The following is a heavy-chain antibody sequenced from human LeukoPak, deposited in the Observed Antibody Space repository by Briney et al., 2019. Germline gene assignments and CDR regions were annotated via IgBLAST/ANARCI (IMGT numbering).Heavy chain of an antibody. CDR2: IHYSGKT. CDR1: SGSISSGAYY. CDR3: ASHSYGFSGAFDI. Sequence: SETLSLTCTVSSGSISSGAYYWGWIRQPPGKGLEWIGTIHYSGKTYYNPSLKSRITISIDTSKKQFALKLSSVTAADTAVYYCASHSYGFSGAFDIWGQGTMVTVSS. J-gene: IGHJ3*02. V-gene: IGHV4-39*06. D-gene: IGHD5-18*01.